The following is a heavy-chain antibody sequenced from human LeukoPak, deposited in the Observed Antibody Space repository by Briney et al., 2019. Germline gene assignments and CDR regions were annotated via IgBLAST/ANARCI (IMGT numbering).Heavy chain of an antibody. V-gene: IGHV1-69*04. J-gene: IGHJ4*02. CDR1: GGTFSSYA. Sequence: ASVKVSCKASGGTFSSYAISWVRQAPRQGLEWMGRIIPILGIANYAQKFQGRVTITADKSTSTAYMELSSLRSEDTAVYYCARAGATVVTPNYYYFDYWGQGTLVTVSS. CDR2: IIPILGIA. CDR3: ARAGATVVTPNYYYFDY. D-gene: IGHD4-17*01.